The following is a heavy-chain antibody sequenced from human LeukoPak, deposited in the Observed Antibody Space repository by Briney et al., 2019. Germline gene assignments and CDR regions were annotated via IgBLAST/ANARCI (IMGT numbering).Heavy chain of an antibody. V-gene: IGHV3-23*01. CDR1: GFTFSSYA. J-gene: IGHJ4*02. CDR2: ISGSGGST. D-gene: IGHD3-22*01. Sequence: GGSLRLSCAASGFTFSSYAMGWVRQAPGKGLEWVSAISGSGGSTYYADSVKGRFTISRDNSMNTLYLQMNSLRAEDTAVYYCAKGGPDSSGYLAFDYWGQGTLVTVSS. CDR3: AKGGPDSSGYLAFDY.